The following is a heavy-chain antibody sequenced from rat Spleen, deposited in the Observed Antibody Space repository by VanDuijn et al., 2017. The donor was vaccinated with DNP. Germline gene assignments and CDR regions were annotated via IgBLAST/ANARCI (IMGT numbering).Heavy chain of an antibody. CDR3: ARYSTEGPLDY. Sequence: EVHLQESGPGLVKPSQSLSLTCSVTGYSITSSYRWNWIRKFPGNKMEWIGHISYSGSTSYNPSLKSRISITRDTSKNQFFLQLNSVTTEDTATYYCARYSTEGPLDYWGQGVMVTVSS. V-gene: IGHV3-1*01. J-gene: IGHJ2*01. D-gene: IGHD1-11*01. CDR1: GYSITSSY. CDR2: ISYSGST.